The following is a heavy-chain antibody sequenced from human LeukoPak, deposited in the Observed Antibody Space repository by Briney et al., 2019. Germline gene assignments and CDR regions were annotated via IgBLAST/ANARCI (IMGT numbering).Heavy chain of an antibody. J-gene: IGHJ4*02. D-gene: IGHD4-23*01. CDR2: IYHSGST. CDR3: AEGSISGNSPAWRY. V-gene: IGHV4-39*07. Sequence: SETLSLTCTVSGGSISSNSYYWGWIRQPPGKGLEWIGSIYHSGSTYYNPSLKSRVTISVDTSKNQFSLKLSSVTAADTAVYYCAEGSISGNSPAWRYWGQGTLVTVSS. CDR1: GGSISSNSYY.